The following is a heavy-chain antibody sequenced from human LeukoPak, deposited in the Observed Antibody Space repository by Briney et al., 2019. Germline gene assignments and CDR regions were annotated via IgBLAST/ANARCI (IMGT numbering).Heavy chain of an antibody. V-gene: IGHV1-69*05. CDR3: ARDSRLVGAKETFDY. J-gene: IGHJ4*02. Sequence: SVKVSCKASGGTFSSYAISWVRQAPGQGLEWMGGIIPIFGTANYAQKFQGRVTITTDESTSTAYMELSRLRSDDTAVYYCARDSRLVGAKETFDYWGQGTLVTVSS. D-gene: IGHD1-26*01. CDR2: IIPIFGTA. CDR1: GGTFSSYA.